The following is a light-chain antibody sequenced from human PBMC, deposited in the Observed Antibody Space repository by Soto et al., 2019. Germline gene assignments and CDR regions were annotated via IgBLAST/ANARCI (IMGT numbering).Light chain of an antibody. V-gene: IGKV1-5*01. J-gene: IGKJ4*01. CDR2: DAS. Sequence: DIQMTQSPSTLSASVGDRVTITCRASQSISSWLAWYRQKPGKAPKLLIYDASGLESGVPSRFSGSGSGTEFTLTISSLQPDDFATYDCQQYNSSPSTFGGGTKVDIK. CDR1: QSISSW. CDR3: QQYNSSPST.